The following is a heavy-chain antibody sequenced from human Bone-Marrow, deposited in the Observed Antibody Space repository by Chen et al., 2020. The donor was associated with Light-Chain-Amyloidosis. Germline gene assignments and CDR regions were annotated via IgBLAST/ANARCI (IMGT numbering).Heavy chain of an antibody. V-gene: IGHV4-34*01. CDR2: INHSGST. D-gene: IGHD6-13*01. Sequence: QVQLQQWGAGLLKPSETLSLTCAVYGGSFSGYYWSWIRQPPGKGLEWIGEINHSGSTNYNPSLKSRVTISVDTSKNQFSLKLSSVTAADTAVYYCARVRGIAARKPHKSFDYWGQGTLVTVSS. CDR1: GGSFSGYY. CDR3: ARVRGIAARKPHKSFDY. J-gene: IGHJ4*02.